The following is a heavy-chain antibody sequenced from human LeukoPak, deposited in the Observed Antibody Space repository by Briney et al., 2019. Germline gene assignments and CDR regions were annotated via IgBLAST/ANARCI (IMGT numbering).Heavy chain of an antibody. CDR3: ARVGYSGYDQQFDY. D-gene: IGHD5-12*01. V-gene: IGHV3-48*01. J-gene: IGHJ4*02. CDR1: GFTFSSYS. Sequence: GRSLRLSCAASGFTFSSYSMNWVRQAPRNGLEWASYISSIRSTIYYAVSVKGRFTISRDNAKNSLCLQMNSLRAEDTAVYYCARVGYSGYDQQFDYWGQGTLVTVSS. CDR2: ISSIRSTI.